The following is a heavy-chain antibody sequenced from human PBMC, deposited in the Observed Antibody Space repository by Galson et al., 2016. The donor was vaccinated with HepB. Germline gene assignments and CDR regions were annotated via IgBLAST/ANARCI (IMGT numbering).Heavy chain of an antibody. CDR2: IYSGSA. V-gene: IGHV4-39*02. Sequence: GSISSRDHDWGWIRQAPGKGLEWIGSIYSGSAYYNPSFRGRATIFVDASQNQVSLRLRSVTAADTALYYCSREGRSTVFGLAGLWFDPWGQGTLVTVSS. J-gene: IGHJ5*02. CDR3: SREGRSTVFGLAGLWFDP. CDR1: GSISSRDHD. D-gene: IGHD3/OR15-3a*01.